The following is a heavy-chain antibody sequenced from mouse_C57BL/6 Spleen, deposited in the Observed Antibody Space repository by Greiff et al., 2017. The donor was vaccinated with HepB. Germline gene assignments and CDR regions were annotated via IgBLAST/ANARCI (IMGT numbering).Heavy chain of an antibody. Sequence: EVKLMESGEGLVKPGGSLKLSCAASGFTFSSYAMSWVRQTPEKRLEWVAYISSGGDYIYYADTVKGRFTISRDNARNTLYLQMSSLKSEDTAMYYCTRVITTVVAHYYAMDYWGQGTSVTVSS. CDR3: TRVITTVVAHYYAMDY. CDR2: ISSGGDYI. D-gene: IGHD1-1*01. CDR1: GFTFSSYA. J-gene: IGHJ4*01. V-gene: IGHV5-9-1*02.